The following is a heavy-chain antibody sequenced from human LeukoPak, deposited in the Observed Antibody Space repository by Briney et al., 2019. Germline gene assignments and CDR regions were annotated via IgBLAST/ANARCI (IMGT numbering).Heavy chain of an antibody. J-gene: IGHJ4*02. V-gene: IGHV1-2*02. CDR1: GYTFTGYY. D-gene: IGHD3-10*01. CDR3: ARDNITGELSDF. Sequence: ASVKVSCKASGYTFTGYYMQWVRQAPGQGLEWMGWINPNSGGTNYAQKFQGRVTMTRDTSISTAYMELSRLRSDDTAVYYCARDNITGELSDFGGQGTLVTVSS. CDR2: INPNSGGT.